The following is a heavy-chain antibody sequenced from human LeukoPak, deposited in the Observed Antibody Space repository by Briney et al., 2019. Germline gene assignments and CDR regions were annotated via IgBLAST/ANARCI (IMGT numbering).Heavy chain of an antibody. CDR3: ARERYYDSSGYYLFDAFDI. J-gene: IGHJ3*02. CDR2: INPNSGGT. CDR1: GYTFTSYG. Sequence: ASVKVSCKASGYTFTSYGISWVRQAPGQGLEWMGRINPNSGGTNYAQKFQGRVTMTRDTSISTAYMELSRLRSDDTAVYYCARERYYDSSGYYLFDAFDIWGQGTMVTVSS. V-gene: IGHV1-2*06. D-gene: IGHD3-22*01.